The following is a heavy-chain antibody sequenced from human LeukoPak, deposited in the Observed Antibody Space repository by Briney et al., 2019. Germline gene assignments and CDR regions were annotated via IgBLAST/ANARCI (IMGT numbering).Heavy chain of an antibody. Sequence: PSYTLSLTCTVSRCSISNDGYYWIWIQQPPGKDLEWIGYIYHSGSTYYNPSLKSRVTISVDTSKNQFSLKLSSVTAADTAVYYCARGFDLWQPLVSDDFDIWGTGTIVTVS. V-gene: IGHV4-30-2*01. J-gene: IGHJ3*02. CDR3: ARGFDLWQPLVSDDFDI. D-gene: IGHD6-13*01. CDR1: RCSISNDGYY. CDR2: IYHSGST.